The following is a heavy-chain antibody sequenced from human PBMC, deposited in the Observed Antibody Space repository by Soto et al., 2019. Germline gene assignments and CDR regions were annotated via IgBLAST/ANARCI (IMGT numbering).Heavy chain of an antibody. Sequence: LSQYCTASEFTIDDYAMLWVRKGPGKGLEWVSFIRSKAHGGTTEYAASVKGRFTISRDDSKSIAFLQMNSLQTEDTAMYYCTRGLRGGSYFDYWGQGTLVTVSS. CDR3: TRGLRGGSYFDY. D-gene: IGHD3-16*01. V-gene: IGHV3-49*04. CDR1: EFTIDDYA. CDR2: IRSKAHGGTT. J-gene: IGHJ4*02.